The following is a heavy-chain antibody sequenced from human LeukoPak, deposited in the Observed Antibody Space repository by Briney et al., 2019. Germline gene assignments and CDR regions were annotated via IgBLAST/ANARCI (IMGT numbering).Heavy chain of an antibody. CDR1: GYTFTSYG. V-gene: IGHV1-18*01. J-gene: IGHJ6*02. CDR2: ISAYNGNT. D-gene: IGHD6-13*01. CDR3: ARVRFAAAAGRYYYGMDV. Sequence: ASVKVSCKASGYTFTSYGISWVRQAPGQGLEWMGWISAYNGNTNYAQKLQGRVTMTTDTSTSTAYMELRSLRSDDTAVYYCARVRFAAAAGRYYYGMDVWGQGTTVTVSS.